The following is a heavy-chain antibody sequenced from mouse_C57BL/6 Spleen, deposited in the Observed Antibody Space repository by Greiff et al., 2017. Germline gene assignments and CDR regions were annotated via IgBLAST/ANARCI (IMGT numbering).Heavy chain of an antibody. CDR1: GYTFTSYW. CDR2: IDPSDSYT. CDR3: ARCLYGSTFYFDY. J-gene: IGHJ2*01. Sequence: QVQLQQPGAELVMPGASVKLSCKASGYTFTSYWMHWVKQRPGQGLEWIGEIDPSDSYTNYNQKFKGKSTLTVDKSSGTAYMQLSSLTSEDSAVYYCARCLYGSTFYFDYWGQGTTLTVSS. D-gene: IGHD1-1*01. V-gene: IGHV1-69*01.